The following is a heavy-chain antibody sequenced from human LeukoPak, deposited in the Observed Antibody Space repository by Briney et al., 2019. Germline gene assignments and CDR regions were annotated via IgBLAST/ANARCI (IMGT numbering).Heavy chain of an antibody. CDR1: GFSFASEA. CDR3: AKDGGITIFGVVIAASPFDY. Sequence: PGGSLRLSCVVSGFSFASEAMSWVRQSPGRGLEWVSSISPGGGTTYYADSVKGRFTISRDNSKNTLYLQMNSLRAEDTAIYYCAKDGGITIFGVVIAASPFDYWGQGTLVTVSS. J-gene: IGHJ4*02. CDR2: ISPGGGTT. V-gene: IGHV3-23*01. D-gene: IGHD3-3*01.